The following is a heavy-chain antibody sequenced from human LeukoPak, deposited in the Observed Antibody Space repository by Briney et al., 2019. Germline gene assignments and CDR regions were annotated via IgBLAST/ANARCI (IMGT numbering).Heavy chain of an antibody. Sequence: PSETLSLTCTVPGGSISSTYDHWSWIRQPPGRGLEWIGYIYTSGSTNYNPSLKSRVTISVDTSKNQFSLKLSSVTAADTAVYYCARHGYYYDFWSGYLNWFDPWGQGTLVTVSS. D-gene: IGHD3-3*01. V-gene: IGHV4-4*09. CDR2: IYTSGST. CDR1: GGSISSTYDH. J-gene: IGHJ5*02. CDR3: ARHGYYYDFWSGYLNWFDP.